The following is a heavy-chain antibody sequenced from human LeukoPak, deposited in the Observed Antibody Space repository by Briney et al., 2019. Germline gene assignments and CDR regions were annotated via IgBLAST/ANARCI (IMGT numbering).Heavy chain of an antibody. D-gene: IGHD3-16*01. J-gene: IGHJ3*02. Sequence: SETLSLTCAVYGGSFSGYYWSWLRQPRGKGLEGMGEINHSGSTKDKAALTRRGNISVDKSKKKLSLKLSSVTAADTAVYYCARPTFNGRHAFDIWGQGTMVTVSS. CDR3: ARPTFNGRHAFDI. CDR1: GGSFSGYY. CDR2: INHSGST. V-gene: IGHV4-34*01.